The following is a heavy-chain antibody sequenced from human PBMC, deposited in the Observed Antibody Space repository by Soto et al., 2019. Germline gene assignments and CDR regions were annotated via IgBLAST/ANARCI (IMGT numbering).Heavy chain of an antibody. D-gene: IGHD2-8*01. Sequence: QVQLVQSGAEVQKPGASVTVACKASGYKFTTYFIHWVRQAPGQGLEWMGMIHPSGDTGYGQKFRGRVTMTIDTSTTTAYMELRNLTSEDTAIYFSVRGYCTTTPCSGDFQHWGQGTLVTVSS. CDR3: VRGYCTTTPCSGDFQH. V-gene: IGHV1-46*01. CDR1: GYKFTTYF. J-gene: IGHJ1*01. CDR2: IHPSGDT.